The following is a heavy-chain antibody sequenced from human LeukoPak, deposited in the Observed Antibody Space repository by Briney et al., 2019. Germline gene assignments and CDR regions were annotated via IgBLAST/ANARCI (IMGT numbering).Heavy chain of an antibody. D-gene: IGHD3-10*01. CDR1: GGPISRDY. J-gene: IGHJ4*02. CDR3: ARDMDPPLFDY. CDR2: IYTTGST. Sequence: SETLPLTCTVSGGPISRDYWNWIRQPAGKGLEWIGRIYTTGSTNYNPSLKSRVAMSVDTSKNQFSLKLSSVTAADTAVYYCARDMDPPLFDYWGQGTLVTVSS. V-gene: IGHV4-4*07.